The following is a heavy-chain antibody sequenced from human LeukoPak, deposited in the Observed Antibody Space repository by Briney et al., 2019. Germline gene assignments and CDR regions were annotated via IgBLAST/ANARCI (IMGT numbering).Heavy chain of an antibody. J-gene: IGHJ4*02. CDR1: GFTFSTYA. CDR3: AKFEGLCGSANTCYHFDC. Sequence: SGGSLRLSCDASGFTFSTYAMRGLRQAPGGGGEWGSGLSGSGGSTWYADSVKGRFTISRDNSKNTVYLHMNSLRAEDTAVYYCAKFEGLCGSANTCYHFDCWGQGTLVTVSP. V-gene: IGHV3-23*01. D-gene: IGHD2-2*01. CDR2: LSGSGGST.